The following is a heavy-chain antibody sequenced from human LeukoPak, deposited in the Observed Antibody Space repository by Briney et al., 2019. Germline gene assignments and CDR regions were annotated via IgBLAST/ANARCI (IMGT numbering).Heavy chain of an antibody. J-gene: IGHJ6*03. CDR2: IIPILGIA. D-gene: IGHD2-2*01. CDR1: GGTFSSYA. CDR3: ARDGGYCSSTSCYDYYYYYMDV. V-gene: IGHV1-69*04. Sequence: ASVKVSCKASGGTFSSYAISWVRQAPGQGLEWMGRIIPILGIANYAQKFQGRVTITTDESTSTAYMELSSLRSEDTAVYYCARDGGYCSSTSCYDYYYYYMDVWGKGTTVTVSS.